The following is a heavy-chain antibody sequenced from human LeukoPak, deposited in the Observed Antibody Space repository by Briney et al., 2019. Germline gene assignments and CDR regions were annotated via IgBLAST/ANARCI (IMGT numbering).Heavy chain of an antibody. D-gene: IGHD1-14*01. Sequence: GGSLRLSCAASGFTFSDYYMSWIRQAPGMGLEWVSYITTSDTTIYYADSVKGRFTISRDNAKNSLYLQMNSLRAEDTAVYYCARHAGSDAFDIWGQGTMVTVSS. V-gene: IGHV3-11*04. CDR3: ARHAGSDAFDI. CDR1: GFTFSDYY. CDR2: ITTSDTTI. J-gene: IGHJ3*02.